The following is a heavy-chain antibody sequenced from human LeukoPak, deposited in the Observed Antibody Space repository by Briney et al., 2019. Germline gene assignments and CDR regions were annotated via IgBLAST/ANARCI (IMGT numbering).Heavy chain of an antibody. CDR3: ARGRYDYVWGSYRYTQDFDY. D-gene: IGHD3-16*02. CDR2: ISSSSYI. V-gene: IGHV3-21*01. Sequence: GGSLRLSCAASGFTFSSYSMNWVRQAPGKGLEWVSSISSSSYIYYADSVKGRFTISRDNAKNSLYLQMNSLRAEDTAAYYCARGRYDYVWGSYRYTQDFDYWGQGTLVTVSS. CDR1: GFTFSSYS. J-gene: IGHJ4*02.